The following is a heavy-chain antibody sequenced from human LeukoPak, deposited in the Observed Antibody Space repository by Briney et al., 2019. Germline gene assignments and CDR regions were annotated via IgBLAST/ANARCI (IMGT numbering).Heavy chain of an antibody. CDR3: ARENGVVGATTYYFDY. CDR1: GFTFSSYS. V-gene: IGHV3-48*01. CDR2: ISSSSSTI. Sequence: GGSLRLSCAASGFTFSSYSMNWVRQAPGKGLEWVSCISSSSSTIYYADSVKGRFTISRDNAKNSLYLQMNSLRAEDTAVYYCARENGVVGATTYYFDYWGQGTLVTVSS. J-gene: IGHJ4*02. D-gene: IGHD1-26*01.